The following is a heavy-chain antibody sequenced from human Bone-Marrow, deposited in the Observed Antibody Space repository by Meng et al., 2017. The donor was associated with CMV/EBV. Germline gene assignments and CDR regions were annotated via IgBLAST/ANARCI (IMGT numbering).Heavy chain of an antibody. Sequence: SETLSLTCTVSGGSISSSSYYWGWIRQPPGKGLEWIGSIYYSGSTYYNPSLKSRVTRSVDTSKTQLSLKLISVTDADTAVYYCARTNYGRLRGHFDIWGQGTMVTVSS. V-gene: IGHV4-39*01. CDR3: ARTNYGRLRGHFDI. CDR2: IYYSGST. CDR1: GGSISSSSYY. D-gene: IGHD1-26*01. J-gene: IGHJ3*02.